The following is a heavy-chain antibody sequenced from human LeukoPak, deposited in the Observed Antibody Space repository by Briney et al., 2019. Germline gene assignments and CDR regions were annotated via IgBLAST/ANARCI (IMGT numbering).Heavy chain of an antibody. CDR2: ISGSGGGT. Sequence: PGGSLRLSCAASGLTFSRYAMSWVRQAPGKGLEWVSTISGSGGGTYNADSVKGRFTISRDNSQNTLYLQMNSLRAEDTAIYYCAETGTDDGYSIYFDHWGQGTLVTVSS. CDR1: GLTFSRYA. V-gene: IGHV3-23*01. CDR3: AETGTDDGYSIYFDH. J-gene: IGHJ4*02. D-gene: IGHD5-24*01.